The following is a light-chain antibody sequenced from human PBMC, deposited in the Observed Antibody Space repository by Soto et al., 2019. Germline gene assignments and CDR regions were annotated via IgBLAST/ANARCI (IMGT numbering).Light chain of an antibody. CDR1: QSIRSY. CDR3: QQRSDWPLT. CDR2: DVS. Sequence: EIVLTQSPATLSLSPGERATLSCRASQSIRSYLAWYQQKPGQAPRLLIYDVSNRATGIPAKFSGSGSGTDFTLTISSLEPEDFAVYSCQQRSDWPLTFGGGTKVEIK. V-gene: IGKV3-11*01. J-gene: IGKJ4*01.